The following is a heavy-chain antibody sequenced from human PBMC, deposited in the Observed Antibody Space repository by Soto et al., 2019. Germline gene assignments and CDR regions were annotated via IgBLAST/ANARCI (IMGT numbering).Heavy chain of an antibody. CDR2: ISASSTYI. CDR3: ARGWLRDPWMY. V-gene: IGHV3-21*02. CDR1: GFIFSSHT. J-gene: IGHJ4*02. Sequence: EVQVVESGGGLVKPGGSLRLSCAASGFIFSSHTMNWVRQVPGKGLEWVSSISASSTYIYYADSLKGRFTISRDNAYNSLYLQVSSLRAEDTAVYYCARGWLRDPWMYWGQGTLVTVSS. D-gene: IGHD5-12*01.